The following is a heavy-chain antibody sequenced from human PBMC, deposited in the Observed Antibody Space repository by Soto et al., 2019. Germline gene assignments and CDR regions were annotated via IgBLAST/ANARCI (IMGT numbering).Heavy chain of an antibody. CDR3: ARDAIHSVVSAVGY. CDR2: ISSSGTYI. CDR1: GFTFSTYA. J-gene: IGHJ4*01. V-gene: IGHV3-21*01. D-gene: IGHD1-26*01. Sequence: PGGSLRLSCAAAGFTFSTYAMNWVRQAPGMGLEWVSSISSSGTYIYYADSVKGRFTISRDNAKNSLYLQMNSLRAEDTAVYYCARDAIHSVVSAVGYWGQGTLVTVSS.